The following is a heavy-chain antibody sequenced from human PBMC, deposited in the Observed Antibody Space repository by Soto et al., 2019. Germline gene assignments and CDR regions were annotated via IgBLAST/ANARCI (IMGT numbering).Heavy chain of an antibody. V-gene: IGHV1-69*08. CDR2: IIPALGTA. J-gene: IGHJ2*01. CDR1: GGTFSSHT. D-gene: IGHD4-17*01. Sequence: QDQLVQSGAEVKKPGSSVKVSCKASGGTFSSHTFSWVRQAPGQGLEWMGRIIPALGTATYAQKFQARVTITADESATTVYMELNSLRSDDTAVYYCARPDFGDYWYFDLWGRGTLVTVSS. CDR3: ARPDFGDYWYFDL.